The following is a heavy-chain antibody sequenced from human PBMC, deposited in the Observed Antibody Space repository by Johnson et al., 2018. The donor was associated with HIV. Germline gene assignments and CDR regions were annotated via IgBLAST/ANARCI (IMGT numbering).Heavy chain of an antibody. CDR2: VSYDGSNK. J-gene: IGHJ3*02. CDR3: ARGSSGSWDAFDI. V-gene: IGHV3-30*03. CDR1: GFTFSNYG. D-gene: IGHD1-26*01. Sequence: QVQLVESGGGVVQPGRSLRLSCAASGFTFSNYGMHWVRQAPGKGLEWVAVVSYDGSNKYYADSVKGRFTISRDNSKNSLYRQMNSLRAEDTAVYYCARGSSGSWDAFDIWGQGTLVTVSS.